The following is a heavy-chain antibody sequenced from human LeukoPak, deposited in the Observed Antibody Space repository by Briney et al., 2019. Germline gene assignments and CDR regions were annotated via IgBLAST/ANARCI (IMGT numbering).Heavy chain of an antibody. J-gene: IGHJ3*02. CDR1: GGSFSGYY. D-gene: IGHD5-18*01. CDR2: INHSGST. V-gene: IGHV4-34*01. CDR3: ARGVWIRRAFDI. Sequence: SETLSLTCAVYGGSFSGYYWSWIRQPPGKGLEWIGEINHSGSTNYNPSLKSRVTISVDTSKNQFSLKLSSVTAADTAVYYCARGVWIRRAFDIWGQGTMVTVSS.